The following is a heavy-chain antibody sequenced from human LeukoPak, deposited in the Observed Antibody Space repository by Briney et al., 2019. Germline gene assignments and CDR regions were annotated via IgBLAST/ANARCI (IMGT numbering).Heavy chain of an antibody. V-gene: IGHV3-48*04. CDR3: ASSTVTTDFDY. J-gene: IGHJ4*02. CDR1: GFTFSSYS. CDR2: ISSSGSPI. D-gene: IGHD4-11*01. Sequence: PGGSLRLSCAASGFTFSSYSMNWVRQAPGKGLEWVSYISSSGSPIYYADSVKGRFTISRDNAKSSLYLQMNSLRAEDTAVYYCASSTVTTDFDYWGQGTLVTVSS.